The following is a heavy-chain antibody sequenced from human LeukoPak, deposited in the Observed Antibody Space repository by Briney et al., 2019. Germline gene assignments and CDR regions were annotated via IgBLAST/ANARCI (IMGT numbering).Heavy chain of an antibody. CDR1: GYSFTSYW. J-gene: IGHJ3*02. D-gene: IGHD3-22*01. CDR3: ASPVPIDGDAFDI. Sequence: KNGESLKISCKGSGYSFTSYWIGWVRQMPGKGLEWMGIIYPGDSDTRYSPSFQGQVTISADKSISTAYLQWSSLKASDTAMYYCASPVPIDGDAFDIWGQGTMVTVSS. V-gene: IGHV5-51*01. CDR2: IYPGDSDT.